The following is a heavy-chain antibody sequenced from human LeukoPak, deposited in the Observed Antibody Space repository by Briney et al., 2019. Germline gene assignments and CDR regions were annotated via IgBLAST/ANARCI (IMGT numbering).Heavy chain of an antibody. CDR1: GFTFGDYA. V-gene: IGHV3-49*04. J-gene: IGHJ3*02. D-gene: IGHD3-3*01. Sequence: PGGSLRLSCTASGFTFGDYAMSWVRQAPGKGLEWVTSIRSKAFGGTSAYAASVKGRFTISRDDSTSIAYLQMSSLKTEDTAVYYCTRDPPNYDFWSGYSAFDMWGQGTMVTVSS. CDR3: TRDPPNYDFWSGYSAFDM. CDR2: IRSKAFGGTS.